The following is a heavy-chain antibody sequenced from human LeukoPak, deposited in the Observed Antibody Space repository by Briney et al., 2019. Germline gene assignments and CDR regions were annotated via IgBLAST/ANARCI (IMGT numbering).Heavy chain of an antibody. J-gene: IGHJ4*02. CDR1: GGSFSGYY. V-gene: IGHV4-34*01. D-gene: IGHD6-6*01. CDR2: INHSGST. Sequence: PSETLSLTCAVYGGSFSGYYWSWIRQPPGKGLEWIGEINHSGSTNYNPSLKSRVTISVDTSKNQFSLKLSSVTAADTAVYYCARGLGYSSSPYWGQGTLVTVSS. CDR3: ARGLGYSSSPY.